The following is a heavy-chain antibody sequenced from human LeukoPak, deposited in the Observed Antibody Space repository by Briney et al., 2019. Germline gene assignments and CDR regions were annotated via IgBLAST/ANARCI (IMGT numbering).Heavy chain of an antibody. Sequence: GGSLRLSCAASGFTFSSYAMSWVRQAPGKGLEWVSAISGSGGSTYYAASVKGRFTISRDNSKDPLYLHMNSLRAEDPAVYYCAKDKAGLMVTFGGVIDYWGQGTLVTVSS. CDR2: ISGSGGST. D-gene: IGHD3-16*01. V-gene: IGHV3-23*01. J-gene: IGHJ4*02. CDR1: GFTFSSYA. CDR3: AKDKAGLMVTFGGVIDY.